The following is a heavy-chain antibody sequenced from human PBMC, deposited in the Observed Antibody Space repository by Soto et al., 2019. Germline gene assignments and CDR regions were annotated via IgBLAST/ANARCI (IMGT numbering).Heavy chain of an antibody. J-gene: IGHJ4*02. V-gene: IGHV4-31*03. CDR1: GGSISSGGYY. CDR2: IYYSGST. CDR3: ARVGVVITFGGVIVKAPEYYFDY. Sequence: PSETLSLTCTVSGGSISSGGYYWSWIRQHPGKGLEWIGYIYYSGSTYYNPSLKSRVTISVDTSKNQFSLKLSSVTAADTAVYYCARVGVVITFGGVIVKAPEYYFDYWGQGTLVTVSS. D-gene: IGHD3-16*02.